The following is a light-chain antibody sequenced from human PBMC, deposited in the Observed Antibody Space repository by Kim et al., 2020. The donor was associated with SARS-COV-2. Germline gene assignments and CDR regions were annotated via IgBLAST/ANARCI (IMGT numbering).Light chain of an antibody. J-gene: IGLJ2*01. CDR2: GKN. CDR1: SQRRKK. CDR3: NNRDSSGNHP. Sequence: VAVGKKGRITRQGDSQRRKKERWKQKKTGQAAVIVINGKNNRPTGIPDRFSGARKGKTASLTITGAQAEEEADYNCNNRDSSGNHPFGGGTQLTV. V-gene: IGLV3-19*01.